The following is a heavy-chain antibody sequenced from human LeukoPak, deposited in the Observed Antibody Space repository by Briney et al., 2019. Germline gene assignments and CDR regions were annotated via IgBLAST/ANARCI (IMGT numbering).Heavy chain of an antibody. V-gene: IGHV1-46*01. J-gene: IGHJ4*02. Sequence: ASVKVTCKASGYTFTSYYMHWVRQAPGQGLEWMGIINPSGGSTSYAQKFQGRVTMTRDTSISTAYMELSRLRSDDTAVYYCARRSSPWLLLPYYWGQGTLVTVSS. D-gene: IGHD3-22*01. CDR2: INPSGGST. CDR1: GYTFTSYY. CDR3: ARRSSPWLLLPYY.